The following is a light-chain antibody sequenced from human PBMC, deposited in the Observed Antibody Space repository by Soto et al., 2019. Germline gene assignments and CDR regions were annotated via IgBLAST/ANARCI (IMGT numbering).Light chain of an antibody. Sequence: SALTQPASVSGSPGQSITISCTGTSSDVGAYNYVSWYQQHPVKAPKLMIYDVSSRPSGISNRFSGSKSGNTASLTISGVQAEDEADYYCSSYASSSTVIFGGGPKLTVL. CDR3: SSYASSSTVI. CDR1: SSDVGAYNY. CDR2: DVS. V-gene: IGLV2-14*01. J-gene: IGLJ2*01.